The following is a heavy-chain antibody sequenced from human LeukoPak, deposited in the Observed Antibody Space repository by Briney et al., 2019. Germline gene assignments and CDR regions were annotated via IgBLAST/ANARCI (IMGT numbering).Heavy chain of an antibody. Sequence: SETLSPTCTVSGGSISSSSYYWGWIRQPPGKGLEWIGSIYYSGSTYYNPSLKSRVTISVDTSKNQFSLRLSSVTAADTAVYYCARSGHLPLYNWFDLWGQGTLVTVSS. CDR2: IYYSGST. CDR1: GGSISSSSYY. CDR3: ARSGHLPLYNWFDL. V-gene: IGHV4-39*01. D-gene: IGHD1-26*01. J-gene: IGHJ5*02.